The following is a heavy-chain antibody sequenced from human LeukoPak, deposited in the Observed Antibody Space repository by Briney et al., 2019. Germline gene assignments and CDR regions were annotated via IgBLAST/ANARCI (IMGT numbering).Heavy chain of an antibody. CDR1: GITLSNYG. J-gene: IGHJ4*02. Sequence: GGSLRLSCAVSGITLSNYGMSWVRQAPGKGLEWVAGIIGSGGGTNYADSVKGRFTISRDNPKNTLYLQMNSLRAEDTAVYFCAKRGVVIRVILVGFHKEAYYFDSWGQGALVTVSS. D-gene: IGHD3-22*01. V-gene: IGHV3-23*01. CDR2: IIGSGGGT. CDR3: AKRGVVIRVILVGFHKEAYYFDS.